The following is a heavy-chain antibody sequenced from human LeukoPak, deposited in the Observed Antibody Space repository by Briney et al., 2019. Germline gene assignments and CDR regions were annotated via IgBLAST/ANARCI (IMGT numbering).Heavy chain of an antibody. D-gene: IGHD1-1*01. Sequence: RGSLRLSCAASGFTFSSYSMNWVRQAPGKGLEWVSSISSSSSYIYYADSVKGRFTISRDNAKNSLYLQMNSLRAKDTAVYYCARALRYNWNDLVAFDIWGQGAMVTVSS. J-gene: IGHJ3*02. V-gene: IGHV3-21*01. CDR1: GFTFSSYS. CDR3: ARALRYNWNDLVAFDI. CDR2: ISSSSSYI.